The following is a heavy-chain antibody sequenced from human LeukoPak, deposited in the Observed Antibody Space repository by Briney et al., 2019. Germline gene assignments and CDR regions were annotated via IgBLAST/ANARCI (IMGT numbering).Heavy chain of an antibody. CDR1: GFTLSSYS. D-gene: IGHD1-26*01. J-gene: IGHJ4*02. V-gene: IGHV3-48*02. CDR2: ISSGSRTI. Sequence: GGSLRLSCAASGFTLSSYSMNWVRQAPGKGLEWISYISSGSRTIYYADFVKGRFTVSRDNAKNSLYLQMRSLRDEDTAVYYCARESISGHRDFDNWGQGTLVTVS. CDR3: ARESISGHRDFDN.